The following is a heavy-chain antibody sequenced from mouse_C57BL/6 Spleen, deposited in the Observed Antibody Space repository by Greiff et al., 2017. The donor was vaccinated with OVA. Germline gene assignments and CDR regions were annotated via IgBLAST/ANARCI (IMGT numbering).Heavy chain of an antibody. Sequence: QVQLKQSGAELARPGASVKLSCKASGYTFTSYGISWVKQRTGQGLEWIGEIYPRSGNTYYNEKFKGKATLTADKSSSTAYMELRSLTSEDSAVYFWASYYGSSYWYFDVWGTGTTVTVSS. J-gene: IGHJ1*03. D-gene: IGHD1-1*01. CDR1: GYTFTSYG. CDR3: ASYYGSSYWYFDV. V-gene: IGHV1-81*01. CDR2: IYPRSGNT.